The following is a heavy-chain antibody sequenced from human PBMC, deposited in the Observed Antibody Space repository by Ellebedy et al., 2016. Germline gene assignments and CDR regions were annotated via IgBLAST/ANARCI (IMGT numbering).Heavy chain of an antibody. V-gene: IGHV3-53*01. CDR3: ARESPPLGMDV. CDR2: IYSGGST. CDR1: GFTVSSNY. Sequence: GESLKISCAASGFTVSSNYMSWVRQAPGKGLEWVSVIYSGGSTYYADSVKGRFTISRDNSKNTLYLQMNSLRAEDTAAYYCARESPPLGMDVWGQGTTVTVSS. J-gene: IGHJ6*02.